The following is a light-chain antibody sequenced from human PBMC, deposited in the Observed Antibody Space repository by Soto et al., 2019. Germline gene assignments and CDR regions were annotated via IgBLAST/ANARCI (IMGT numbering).Light chain of an antibody. CDR2: DAS. Sequence: EIVMTQSPATLSVSPGERVTLSCRARQSVGSNLAWYQQTPGQAPRVVIYDASTRATVIPARFSGSGSGTDFTLTIRSLEPEDFAVYYCQQCANWPPKWTFGQGTKVDIK. J-gene: IGKJ1*01. V-gene: IGKV3-15*01. CDR3: QQCANWPPKWT. CDR1: QSVGSN.